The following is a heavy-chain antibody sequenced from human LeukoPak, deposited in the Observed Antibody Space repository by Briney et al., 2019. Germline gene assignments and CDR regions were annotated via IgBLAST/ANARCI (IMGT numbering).Heavy chain of an antibody. Sequence: GGSLRLSCVGTGFTFSDYWMSWVRQAPGKGLEWVANIKQDGSEKDYVDALKGRFTISRDNAKNSLYLQMDSLRAEDTAVYYCARWLELMRNFDWWGQGTLVTVSS. CDR1: GFTFSDYW. J-gene: IGHJ4*02. D-gene: IGHD5-24*01. CDR3: ARWLELMRNFDW. CDR2: IKQDGSEK. V-gene: IGHV3-7*01.